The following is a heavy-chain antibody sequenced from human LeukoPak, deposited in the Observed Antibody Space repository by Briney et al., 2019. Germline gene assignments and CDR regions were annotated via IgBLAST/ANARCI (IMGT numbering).Heavy chain of an antibody. CDR3: ATAGAEPGIAAAGTDAAFDI. J-gene: IGHJ3*02. D-gene: IGHD6-13*01. CDR2: IYHSGST. CDR1: GGSISSSNW. Sequence: SETLSLTCAVSGGSISSSNWWSWVRQPPGKGLEWIGEIYHSGSTNYNPSLKSRVTISVDKSKNQFSLKLSSVTAADTAVYYCATAGAEPGIAAAGTDAAFDIWGQGTMVTVSS. V-gene: IGHV4-4*02.